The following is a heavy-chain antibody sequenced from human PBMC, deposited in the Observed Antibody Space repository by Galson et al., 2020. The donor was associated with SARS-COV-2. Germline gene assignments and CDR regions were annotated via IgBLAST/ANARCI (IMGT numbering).Heavy chain of an antibody. Sequence: SETLSLTCTVSGDSISDDNYFWSWIRQPAGKGLEWIGHIDSSGSTNFNPSLKGRVSISVDRSKNQFSLKLKSVTAADTAVYYCARERSGDYSDYFDSWGQGILVSVSS. J-gene: IGHJ4*02. CDR1: GDSISDDNYF. D-gene: IGHD4-17*01. V-gene: IGHV4-61*09. CDR3: ARERSGDYSDYFDS. CDR2: IDSSGST.